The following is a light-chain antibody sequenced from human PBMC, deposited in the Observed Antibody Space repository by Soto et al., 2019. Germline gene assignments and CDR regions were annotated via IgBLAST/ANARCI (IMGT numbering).Light chain of an antibody. CDR2: GAS. CDR3: HQYSSSPLT. CDR1: QSVRNNY. V-gene: IGKV3-20*01. Sequence: ESVLTQSPGTVSLSPGERATLSCRASQSVRNNYLAWYQQKPGQAPRLFIYGASSRATGIPDRFSGSGSGTDLTLTISRLEPEDFAVYYCHQYSSSPLTFGGGTNVDI. J-gene: IGKJ4*01.